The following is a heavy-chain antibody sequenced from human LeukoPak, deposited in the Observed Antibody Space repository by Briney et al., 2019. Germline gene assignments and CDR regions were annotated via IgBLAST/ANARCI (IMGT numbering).Heavy chain of an antibody. V-gene: IGHV3-33*05. CDR3: TRDQIENGYSNGWFY. CDR2: ISYDGSKM. J-gene: IGHJ4*02. D-gene: IGHD6-19*01. CDR1: GFTFNKYG. Sequence: PGGSLRLSCAASGFTFNKYGMHWVRQPPGKGLEWVAMISYDGSKMYYAGSVKGRFTISRDNSKNTLYLHMTSLRGDDRAMYFCTRDQIENGYSNGWFYWGQGTPVTVSS.